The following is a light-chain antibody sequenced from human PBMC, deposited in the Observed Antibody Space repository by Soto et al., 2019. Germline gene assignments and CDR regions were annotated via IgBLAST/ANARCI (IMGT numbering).Light chain of an antibody. CDR1: QSLNIY. CDR3: QQKYRTPLT. Sequence: DIQMTQSPSSLSSSVGDRVPIACRASQSLNIYLSWYQQEPGKAPKLLMYDASSLQSGVPSRFSGGGAGTHFTLTISSLQREDFATYYCQQKYRTPLTFGGGTKVEIK. V-gene: IGKV1-39*01. J-gene: IGKJ4*01. CDR2: DAS.